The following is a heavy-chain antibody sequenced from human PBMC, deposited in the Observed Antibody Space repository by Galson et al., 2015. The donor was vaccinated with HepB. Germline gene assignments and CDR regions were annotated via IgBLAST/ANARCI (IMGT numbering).Heavy chain of an antibody. CDR1: GFTFSSYG. V-gene: IGHV3-30*18. Sequence: SLRLSCAASGFTFSSYGMHWVRQAPGKGLEWVAVISYDGSNKYYADSVKGRFTISRDNSKNTLYLQMNSLRAEDTAVYYCAKDGGRMVLDYWGQGTMVTVSS. CDR2: ISYDGSNK. J-gene: IGHJ3*01. D-gene: IGHD2-15*01. CDR3: AKDGGRMVLDY.